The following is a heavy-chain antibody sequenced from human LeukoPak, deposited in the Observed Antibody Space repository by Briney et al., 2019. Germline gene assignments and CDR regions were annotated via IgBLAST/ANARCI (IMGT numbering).Heavy chain of an antibody. CDR3: ARDGSGSYGVPYVFDY. J-gene: IGHJ4*02. CDR1: GFTFSSYR. V-gene: IGHV3-48*02. CDR2: TSSSSSTR. D-gene: IGHD3-10*01. Sequence: GGSLRLSCAASGFTFSSYRMNWVRQAPGKGLEWVSYTSSSSSTRYYADSVKGRFTISRDNAKNSLYLQMDSLRDEDTAVYYCARDGSGSYGVPYVFDYWGQGTLVTVSS.